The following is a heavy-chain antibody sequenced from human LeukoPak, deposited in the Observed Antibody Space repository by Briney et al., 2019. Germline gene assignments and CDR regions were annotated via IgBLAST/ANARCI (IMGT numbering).Heavy chain of an antibody. J-gene: IGHJ4*02. CDR3: ARVIRPYYDILTGSWEYFDY. V-gene: IGHV1-69*05. Sequence: SVKVSCKASGGTFSSYAISWVRQAPGQGLEWMGRIIPIFGTANYAQKFQGRVTITTDESTSTAYMELSSLRSEDTAAYYCARVIRPYYDILTGSWEYFDYWGQGTLVTVSS. D-gene: IGHD3-9*01. CDR2: IIPIFGTA. CDR1: GGTFSSYA.